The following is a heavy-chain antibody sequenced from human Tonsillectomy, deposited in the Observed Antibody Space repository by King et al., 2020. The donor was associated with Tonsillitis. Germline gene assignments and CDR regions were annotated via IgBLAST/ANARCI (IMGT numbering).Heavy chain of an antibody. Sequence: VQLVESGAEVKKPGASLKVSCKASGYTFTGYYMHWVRQAPGQGLEWMGWINPNSGGTNYAQKFQGRVTMTRDTSISTAYMELSRLRADDTAVYYCARCFYGSGTYYYNWFGPWGQGTLVTVSS. CDR1: GYTFTGYY. D-gene: IGHD3-10*01. V-gene: IGHV1-2*02. J-gene: IGHJ5*02. CDR3: ARCFYGSGTYYYNWFGP. CDR2: INPNSGGT.